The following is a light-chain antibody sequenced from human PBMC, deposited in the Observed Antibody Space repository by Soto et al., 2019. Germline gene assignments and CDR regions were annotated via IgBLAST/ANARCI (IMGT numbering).Light chain of an antibody. Sequence: QLVLTQPPSVSGAPGQRVTISCTGSSSNIGAGYDVHWYQQLPGRAPKLLIYGNTNRPSGVPDRFSGSKSGTSASLAITGLQDEDEADYYCLSFDSSLPVVFGGGTKLTVL. J-gene: IGLJ2*01. CDR3: LSFDSSLPVV. CDR1: SSNIGAGYD. CDR2: GNT. V-gene: IGLV1-40*01.